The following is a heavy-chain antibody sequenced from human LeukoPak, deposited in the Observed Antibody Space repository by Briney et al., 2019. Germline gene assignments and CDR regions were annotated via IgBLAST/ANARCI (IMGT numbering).Heavy chain of an antibody. V-gene: IGHV4-59*01. D-gene: IGHD3-3*01. J-gene: IGHJ4*02. CDR1: GGSISSYY. CDR2: IYYSGST. CDR3: AGSRITIFGVVKYYFDY. Sequence: SETLSLTCTVSGGSISSYYWSWIRQPPGKGLEWIGYIYYSGSTNYNPSLKSRVTISVDTSKNQLSLKLSSVTAADTAVYYCAGSRITIFGVVKYYFDYWGQGTLVTVSS.